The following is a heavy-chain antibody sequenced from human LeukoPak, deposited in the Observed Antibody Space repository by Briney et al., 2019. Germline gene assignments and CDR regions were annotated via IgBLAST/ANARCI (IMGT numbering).Heavy chain of an antibody. CDR3: ARGDMTTVTTRFDY. J-gene: IGHJ4*02. Sequence: SETLSLTCTVSGGSISSSSYYWGWVRQPPGEGLEWIGSIYYSGSTYYNPSLKSRVTISVDTSKNQFSLKLSSVTAADTAVYYCARGDMTTVTTRFDYWGQGTLVTVSS. D-gene: IGHD4-17*01. CDR2: IYYSGST. V-gene: IGHV4-39*07. CDR1: GGSISSSSYY.